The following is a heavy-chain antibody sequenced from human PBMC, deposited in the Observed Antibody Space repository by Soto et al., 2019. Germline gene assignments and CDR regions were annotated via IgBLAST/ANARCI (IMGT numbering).Heavy chain of an antibody. CDR2: ISANGGST. V-gene: IGHV3-23*01. Sequence: EVQLLESGGDLVQPGGSLRLSCAASGFTFGIYAMTWVRQAPGKGLEWVSTISANGGSTVYADSVKGRFTISRDNTKNTLYMQMNSLIAEDTSIYVRAKDLSSYYGFDFWGQGTLVTVSS. D-gene: IGHD4-17*01. CDR3: AKDLSSYYGFDF. J-gene: IGHJ4*02. CDR1: GFTFGIYA.